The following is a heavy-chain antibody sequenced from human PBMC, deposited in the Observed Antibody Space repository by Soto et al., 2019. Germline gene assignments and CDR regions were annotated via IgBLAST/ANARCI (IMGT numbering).Heavy chain of an antibody. CDR1: GYTFTGYY. CDR3: ARVKGRDDAFDI. CDR2: INPNSGGT. Sequence: QVQLVQSGAEVKKPGASVKVSCKASGYTFTGYYMHGVRQAPGPGLEWMGWINPNSGGTNYAQQFQGRVTMTRDTSISTAYMELSRLRSDDTAVYYCARVKGRDDAFDIWGQGTMVTVSS. J-gene: IGHJ3*02. D-gene: IGHD3-10*01. V-gene: IGHV1-2*02.